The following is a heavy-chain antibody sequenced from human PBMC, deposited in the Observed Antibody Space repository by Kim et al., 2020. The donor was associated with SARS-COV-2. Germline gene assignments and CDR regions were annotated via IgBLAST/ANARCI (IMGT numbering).Heavy chain of an antibody. CDR3: ARDGYPFDC. J-gene: IGHJ4*02. D-gene: IGHD5-18*01. CDR2: IGIVGDT. Sequence: GGSLRLSCAASGFSFSTYDMHWVRQVTGKGLEWVSAIGIVGDTYYADSVKGRFTISRENDKNSLFLHMNTLRAEDTAVYYCARDGYPFDCWGQGTLVTVSS. V-gene: IGHV3-13*01. CDR1: GFSFSTYD.